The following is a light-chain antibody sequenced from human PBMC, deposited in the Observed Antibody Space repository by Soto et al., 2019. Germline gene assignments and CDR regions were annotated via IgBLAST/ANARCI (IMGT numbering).Light chain of an antibody. CDR1: QTISNY. CDR2: GAS. CDR3: QQSYNVPFT. Sequence: DIQMTQSPASLAASLGDRITISCRASQTISNYLNWYHQKPGEAPKILIYGASTLQSGVPSSVSGSGSGTEFTLYISSLQPEDFGTYYCQQSYNVPFTFGPGTKVDVK. J-gene: IGKJ3*01. V-gene: IGKV1-39*01.